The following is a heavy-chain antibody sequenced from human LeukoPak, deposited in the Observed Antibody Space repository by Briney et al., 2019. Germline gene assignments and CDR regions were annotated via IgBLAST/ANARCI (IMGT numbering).Heavy chain of an antibody. CDR3: ARQQGTPMVRGVVNWFDP. CDR2: IYPGDSDT. Sequence: GESLKISCKGSGYSFTSYWIGWVRQMPGKGLEWRGIIYPGDSDTRYSPSFQGQVTISADKSISTAYLQWSSLKASDTAMYYCARQQGTPMVRGVVNWFDPWGQGTLVTVSS. D-gene: IGHD3-10*01. J-gene: IGHJ5*02. V-gene: IGHV5-51*01. CDR1: GYSFTSYW.